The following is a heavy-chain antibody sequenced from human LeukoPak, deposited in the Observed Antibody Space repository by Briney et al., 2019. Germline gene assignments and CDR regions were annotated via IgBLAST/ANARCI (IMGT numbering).Heavy chain of an antibody. CDR1: GGFISSYY. V-gene: IGHV4-4*07. CDR3: ARLGYCTNGVCYVDY. CDR2: IYTSGST. Sequence: SETLSLTCTVSGGFISSYYWSWIRQPAGKGLEWIGRIYTSGSTNYNPSLKSRVTMSVDTSKNQFSLKLSSVTAADTAVYYCARLGYCTNGVCYVDYWGQGTLVTVSS. J-gene: IGHJ4*02. D-gene: IGHD2-8*01.